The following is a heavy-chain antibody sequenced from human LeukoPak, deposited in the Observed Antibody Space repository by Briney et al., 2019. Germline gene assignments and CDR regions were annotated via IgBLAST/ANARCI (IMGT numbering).Heavy chain of an antibody. CDR1: GFSFNTYS. J-gene: IGHJ4*02. CDR2: ISGNSRYI. Sequence: GGSLRLSCAASGFSFNTYSMNWVRQAPGKGLEWVSSISGNSRYIYYADSVKGRFTISRDNAKNSLYLQMNSLRAEDTAVYYCASRYCSGGSCYCDGYWGQGTLVTASS. D-gene: IGHD2-15*01. CDR3: ASRYCSGGSCYCDGY. V-gene: IGHV3-21*01.